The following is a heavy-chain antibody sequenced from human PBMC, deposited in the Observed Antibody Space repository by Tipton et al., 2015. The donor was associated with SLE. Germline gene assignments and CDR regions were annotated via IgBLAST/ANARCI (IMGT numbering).Heavy chain of an antibody. CDR2: ISYDGSNK. CDR3: AREKVVVCPLDY. D-gene: IGHD2-15*01. Sequence: VQLVQSGGGLVQPGGSLRLSCAASGFTFSSYWWSWVRQAPGKGMEWVAVISYDGSNKYYADSVKGRFTISRDNTKNTMYLQMNSLRAEDTAVYYCAREKVVVCPLDYWGQAPWSPSPQ. V-gene: IGHV3-30-3*01. J-gene: IGHJ4*01. CDR1: GFTFSSYW.